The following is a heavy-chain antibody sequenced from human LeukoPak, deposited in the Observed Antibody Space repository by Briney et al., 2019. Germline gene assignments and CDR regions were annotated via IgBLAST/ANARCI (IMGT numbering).Heavy chain of an antibody. D-gene: IGHD6-19*01. CDR2: IWYDGSNK. J-gene: IGHJ4*02. V-gene: IGHV3-33*06. CDR3: AKDSSSGWSGGGLLDY. Sequence: GGSLRLSCATSGFTFSNSGMHWVRQAPGKGLEWVALIWYDGSNKSYADSVKGRFTISRDNSKNTLSLQMNSLRAEDTAVYYYAKDSSSGWSGGGLLDYWGQGTLVTVSS. CDR1: GFTFSNSG.